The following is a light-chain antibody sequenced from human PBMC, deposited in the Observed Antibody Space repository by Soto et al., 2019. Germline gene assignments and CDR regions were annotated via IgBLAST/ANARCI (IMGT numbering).Light chain of an antibody. CDR1: SSNIGSNT. CDR2: SNN. Sequence: QSVLTQPPSASGTPGQRVTISCSGSSSNIGSNTVNWYQQLPGTAPKLLINSNNQRPSGVPDRFSGSKSGTSASLAISGLQSEDEADYYCAAWDDSLNGSSYVFGTGTKLTVL. V-gene: IGLV1-44*01. CDR3: AAWDDSLNGSSYV. J-gene: IGLJ1*01.